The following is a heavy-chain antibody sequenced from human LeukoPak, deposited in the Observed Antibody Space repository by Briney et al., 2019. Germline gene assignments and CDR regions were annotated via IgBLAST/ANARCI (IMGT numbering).Heavy chain of an antibody. CDR1: GFAFSNYE. CDR3: VRVGYCSSTNCHGGWFDP. V-gene: IGHV3-48*03. D-gene: IGHD2-2*03. CDR2: ISPSGGTI. Sequence: GGSLRLSCAASGFAFSNYEMNWVRQAPGKGLEWVSYISPSGGTITYADSVKGRFTISRDNAKNSLYLQMNSLGAEDTAVYYCVRVGYCSSTNCHGGWFDPWGQGTLVTVSS. J-gene: IGHJ5*02.